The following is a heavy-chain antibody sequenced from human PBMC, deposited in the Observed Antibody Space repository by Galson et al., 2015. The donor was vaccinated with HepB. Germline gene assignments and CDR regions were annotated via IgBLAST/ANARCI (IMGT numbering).Heavy chain of an antibody. CDR1: GSSFNTYA. CDR3: AKASGPAAGYLDD. Sequence: SLRLSCAASGSSFNTYAMSWVRQAPGKGLEWVSGISASGRFTYYAESLKGRVTISRNKYRNTLYLQMNSLTVEDTAVYYCAKASGPAAGYLDDCGQGSLVTVSS. V-gene: IGHV3-23*01. CDR2: ISASGRFT. D-gene: IGHD6-13*01. J-gene: IGHJ4*02.